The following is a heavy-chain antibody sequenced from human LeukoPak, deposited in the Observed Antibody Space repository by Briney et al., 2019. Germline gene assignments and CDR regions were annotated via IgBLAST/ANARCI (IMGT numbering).Heavy chain of an antibody. J-gene: IGHJ6*02. CDR2: IGGSGGST. V-gene: IGHV3-23*01. Sequence: GGSLRLSCAASGFTFSSYAMSWVRQAPGKGLEWVSAIGGSGGSTYYADSVKGRFTISRDNSKNTLYLQMNSLRAEDTAVYYCAKAKSGYSSGWNDYYYYGMDVWGQGTTVTVSS. CDR3: AKAKSGYSSGWNDYYYYGMDV. D-gene: IGHD6-19*01. CDR1: GFTFSSYA.